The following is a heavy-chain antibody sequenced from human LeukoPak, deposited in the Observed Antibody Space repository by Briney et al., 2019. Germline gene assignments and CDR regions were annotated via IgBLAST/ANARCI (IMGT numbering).Heavy chain of an antibody. CDR3: ARVFRVGATFDY. Sequence: SQTLSLTCTVSGGSISSGGYYWSWIRQPPGKGLEWIGYIYHSGSTYYNPSLKSRVTISVDRSKNQFSLKLSSVTAADTVVYYCARVFRVGATFDYWGQGTLVTVSS. CDR2: IYHSGST. J-gene: IGHJ4*02. CDR1: GGSISSGGYY. D-gene: IGHD1-26*01. V-gene: IGHV4-30-2*01.